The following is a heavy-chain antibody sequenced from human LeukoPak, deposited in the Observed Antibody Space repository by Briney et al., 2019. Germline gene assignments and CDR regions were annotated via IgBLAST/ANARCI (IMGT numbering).Heavy chain of an antibody. CDR1: GFTFSSYA. CDR2: ISSNGGST. J-gene: IGHJ4*02. CDR3: ARDLGSGYY. Sequence: GGSLRFSCAASGFTFSSYAMHWVRQAPGKGLEYVSAISSNGGSTYYANSVKGRFTISRDNSKNTLYLQMGSLRAEDMAVYYCARDLGSGYYWGQGTLVTVSS. D-gene: IGHD6-19*01. V-gene: IGHV3-64*01.